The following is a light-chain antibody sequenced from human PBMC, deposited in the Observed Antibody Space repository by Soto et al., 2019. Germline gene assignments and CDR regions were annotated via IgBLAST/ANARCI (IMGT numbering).Light chain of an antibody. J-gene: IGKJ5*01. CDR1: QSFTSN. CDR2: GAS. Sequence: EIVMTQSPATLSVSPGERATLSCRASQSFTSNLAWYQQKPGQAPRLLIYGASTRATDIPDRFSGSGSGTEFTLTISSLQSEDLAIYYCQQYNDWPRTFGQGTRLEIK. CDR3: QQYNDWPRT. V-gene: IGKV3-15*01.